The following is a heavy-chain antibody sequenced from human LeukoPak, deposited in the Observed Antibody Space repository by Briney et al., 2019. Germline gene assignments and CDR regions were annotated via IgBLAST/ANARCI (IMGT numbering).Heavy chain of an antibody. Sequence: GGSLRLSCLASGFTFSNTWMNWVRQAPGKGLEWVARIRSKRDGGTTDYAAPVKGRYTISRDDSKNTMYLQMNSLKAEDTAVYYCARDWYYAFDFWGQGTMVTVSS. CDR1: GFTFSNTW. V-gene: IGHV3-15*07. D-gene: IGHD2-21*02. J-gene: IGHJ3*01. CDR3: ARDWYYAFDF. CDR2: IRSKRDGGTT.